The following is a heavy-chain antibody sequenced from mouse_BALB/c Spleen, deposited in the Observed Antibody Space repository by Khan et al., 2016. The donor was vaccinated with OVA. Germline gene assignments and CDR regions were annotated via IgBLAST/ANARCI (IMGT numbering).Heavy chain of an antibody. V-gene: IGHV2-2*01. CDR2: IRSGGNT. CDR3: ARRSYMCGFTN. Sequence: VQLQESGPGLVQPSQSLSITCTASGFSLTTYGVHWVRQSPGKGLEWLGLIRSGGNTVYNAPFMYRLSLSKDDSKSHAFSKMNSLQTYDTAMYYWARRSYMCGFTNWGQGTLVTVSA. CDR1: GFSLTTYG. J-gene: IGHJ3*01. D-gene: IGHD2-12*01.